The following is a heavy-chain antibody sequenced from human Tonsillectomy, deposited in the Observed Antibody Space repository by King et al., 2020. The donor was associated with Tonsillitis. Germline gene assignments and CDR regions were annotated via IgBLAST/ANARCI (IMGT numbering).Heavy chain of an antibody. D-gene: IGHD1-26*01. CDR1: GFSLTTSGEG. V-gene: IGHV2-5*01. CDR2: IYWTDDK. Sequence: TLKESGPTLVKPTQTLTLTCTFSGFSLTTSGEGVGWIRQPPGKALEWLALIYWTDDKRYSPSLKSRLTITKDTSKHQVVLTMTNMDPVVTATYYCAHRQTSSGSYYDPGYFDYWGQGTLVTVSS. J-gene: IGHJ4*02. CDR3: AHRQTSSGSYYDPGYFDY.